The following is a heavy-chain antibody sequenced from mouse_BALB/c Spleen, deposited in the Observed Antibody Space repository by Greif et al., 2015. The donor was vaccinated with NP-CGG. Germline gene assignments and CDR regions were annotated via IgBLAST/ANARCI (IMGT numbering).Heavy chain of an antibody. Sequence: VQLQESGAELARPGASVKMSCKASGYTFTSYTMHWVKQRPGQGLEWIGYINPSSGYTNYNQKFKDKAALTADKSSSTAYMQLSSLTSEDYAVYYCAREDRYYAMDYWGQGTSVTVSS. CDR2: INPSSGYT. D-gene: IGHD2-14*01. CDR3: AREDRYYAMDY. J-gene: IGHJ4*01. CDR1: GYTFTSYT. V-gene: IGHV1-4*01.